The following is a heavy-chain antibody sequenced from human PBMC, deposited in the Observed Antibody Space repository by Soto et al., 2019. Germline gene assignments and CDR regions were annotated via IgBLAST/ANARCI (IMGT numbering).Heavy chain of an antibody. CDR2: STTYNGNR. J-gene: IGHJ4*02. CDR1: GYTFKNYG. V-gene: IGHV1-18*01. CDR3: ARDAQPKGFAADGASAY. D-gene: IGHD2-15*01. Sequence: QVQLVQSGPEVKNPWASVKVSCKASGYTFKNYGIKWVRQAPGQGLEWGGWSTTYNGNRYSEEKFQGKVTMTTDTSTSTTYMELKSLTSDDTGVYYCARDAQPKGFAADGASAYWGQGTLVTVSS.